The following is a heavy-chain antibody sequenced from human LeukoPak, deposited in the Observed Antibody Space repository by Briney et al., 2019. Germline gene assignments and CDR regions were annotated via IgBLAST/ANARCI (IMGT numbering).Heavy chain of an antibody. CDR3: AKGGGYLYGGANS. V-gene: IGHV3-23*01. CDR2: ISGSDGST. CDR1: GFIFDNYA. J-gene: IGHJ4*02. Sequence: GGSLRLSCAASGFIFDNYAMTWVRQAPGKGLEWVSLISGSDGSTYYADSVRGRFTISRDNSKNTLYLQMNSLRLEDTAVYYCAKGGGYLYGGANSWGQGTLVTVSS. D-gene: IGHD5-18*01.